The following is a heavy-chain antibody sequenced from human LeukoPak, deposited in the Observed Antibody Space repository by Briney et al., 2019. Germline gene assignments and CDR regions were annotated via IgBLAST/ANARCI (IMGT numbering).Heavy chain of an antibody. J-gene: IGHJ4*02. V-gene: IGHV3-23*01. D-gene: IGHD2-2*01. CDR1: GFTFSSYA. CDR2: LHADSGMT. Sequence: GGSLRLSCATSGFTFSSYALSWVRQAPGKGLEWVSGLHADSGMTYYADSVKGRFTISRDNSKNTLYFQMNSLRAEDTAVYYCVKDFLHGPHIEPVGSVGPFDYWGQGTLVTVSS. CDR3: VKDFLHGPHIEPVGSVGPFDY.